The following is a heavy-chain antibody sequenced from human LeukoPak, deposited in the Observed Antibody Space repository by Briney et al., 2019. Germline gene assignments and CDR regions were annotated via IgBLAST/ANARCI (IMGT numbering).Heavy chain of an antibody. CDR2: IIPLFGTT. J-gene: IGHJ6*03. CDR1: GGTFSSYA. CDR3: ARGRDGYNFDYYYMDV. D-gene: IGHD5-24*01. V-gene: IGHV1-69*05. Sequence: SVKVSCKASGGTFSSYAITWVRQAPGQGLEWMGGIIPLFGTTNYAQKFQGRVTITTDESTSTAYMQLSGLRSEDTAVYYCARGRDGYNFDYYYMDVWGKGTTVTVSS.